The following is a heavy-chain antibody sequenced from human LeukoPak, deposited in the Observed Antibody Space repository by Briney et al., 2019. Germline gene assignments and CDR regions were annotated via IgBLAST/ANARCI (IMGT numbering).Heavy chain of an antibody. D-gene: IGHD3-9*01. V-gene: IGHV3-48*02. J-gene: IGHJ5*02. CDR1: GFTFSTYS. CDR2: ITSSSSTI. CDR3: ARRVSTGNVYSWFDP. Sequence: GGSLGLSCAASGFTFSTYSMSWLRRAPGKGLEWISYITSSSSTIYYADSVKGRFTISRDNAKNSLYLQMNSLRHEDTAVYYCARRVSTGNVYSWFDPWGQGTLVTVSS.